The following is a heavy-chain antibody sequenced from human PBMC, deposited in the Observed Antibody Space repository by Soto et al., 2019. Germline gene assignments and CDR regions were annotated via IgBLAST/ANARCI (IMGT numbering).Heavy chain of an antibody. V-gene: IGHV3-21*01. CDR1: GFTFSSYS. CDR3: ARQYYDFWSGRPRTYYYYMDV. D-gene: IGHD3-3*01. CDR2: ISSSSSYI. Sequence: GGSLRLSCAASGFTFSSYSMNWVRQAPGKGLEWVSSISSSSSYIYYADSVKGRFTISRDNAKNSLYLKMNSLRAEETAVYYCARQYYDFWSGRPRTYYYYMDVWGKGTTVTVSS. J-gene: IGHJ6*03.